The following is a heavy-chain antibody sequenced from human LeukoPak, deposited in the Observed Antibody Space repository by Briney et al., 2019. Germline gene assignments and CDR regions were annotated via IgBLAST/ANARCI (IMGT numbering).Heavy chain of an antibody. CDR1: GGSISSYY. CDR3: AREGENYYDSSGYGSYYFDY. D-gene: IGHD3-22*01. Sequence: PSQTLSLTCTVSGGSISSYYWSWIRQPPGKGLEWIGYIYYSGSTNYNPSLKSRVTISVDTSKNQFSLKLSSVTAADTAVYYCAREGENYYDSSGYGSYYFDYWGQGTLVTVSS. CDR2: IYYSGST. V-gene: IGHV4-59*01. J-gene: IGHJ4*02.